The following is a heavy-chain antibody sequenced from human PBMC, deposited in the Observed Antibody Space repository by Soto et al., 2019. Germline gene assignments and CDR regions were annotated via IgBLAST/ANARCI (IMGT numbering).Heavy chain of an antibody. D-gene: IGHD6-13*01. Sequence: GGSLRLSCAASGFTFDDYAMHWVRQVPGKGLEWVSGINWNSGSIGYGDSVKGRFAISRDNAKNSLHLQMNSLSAEDTAFYYCVKDESINWYSGHFRHWGQGTLVPVSS. V-gene: IGHV3-9*01. J-gene: IGHJ1*01. CDR3: VKDESINWYSGHFRH. CDR2: INWNSGSI. CDR1: GFTFDDYA.